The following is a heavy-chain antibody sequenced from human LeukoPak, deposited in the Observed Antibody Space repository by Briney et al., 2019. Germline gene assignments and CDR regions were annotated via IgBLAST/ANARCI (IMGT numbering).Heavy chain of an antibody. D-gene: IGHD3-3*01. V-gene: IGHV3-33*01. Sequence: GGSLRLSCAASGFTFSSYGMHWVRQAPGKGLEWVAVIWYDGGNKYYADSVKGRFTISRDNSKNTLYLQMNSLRAEDTAVYYCARPENYDFWSGPYYYYGMDVWGQGTTVTVSS. J-gene: IGHJ6*02. CDR2: IWYDGGNK. CDR1: GFTFSSYG. CDR3: ARPENYDFWSGPYYYYGMDV.